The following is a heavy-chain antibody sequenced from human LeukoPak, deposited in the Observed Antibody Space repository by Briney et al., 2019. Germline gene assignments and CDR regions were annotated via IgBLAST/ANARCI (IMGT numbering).Heavy chain of an antibody. D-gene: IGHD6-19*01. CDR3: ARVRGGIEVAGIRHYYYYMDV. CDR2: IIPIFGTA. CDR1: GGTFSNFA. Sequence: ASVKVSCKASGGTFSNFAISWVRQAPGQGLEWIGGIIPIFGTATYAQKFQGRVMITTDESTGTAFMELSGLRSVDTAVYYCARVRGGIEVAGIRHYYYYMDVWGEGTTVTVSS. V-gene: IGHV1-69*05. J-gene: IGHJ6*03.